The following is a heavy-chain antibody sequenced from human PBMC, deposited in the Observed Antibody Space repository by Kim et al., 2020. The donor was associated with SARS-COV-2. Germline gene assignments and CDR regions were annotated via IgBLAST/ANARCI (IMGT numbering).Heavy chain of an antibody. CDR2: INSDGSST. D-gene: IGHD2-21*02. CDR1: GFTFSSYW. J-gene: IGHJ4*02. Sequence: GGSLRLSCAASGFTFSSYWMNWVRQAPGKGLVWVSRINSDGSSTSYADSVKGRFTISRDNAKNTLYLQMNSLRAEDTAVYYCARVGCGGDCLDYWGQGTLVTVSS. CDR3: ARVGCGGDCLDY. V-gene: IGHV3-74*01.